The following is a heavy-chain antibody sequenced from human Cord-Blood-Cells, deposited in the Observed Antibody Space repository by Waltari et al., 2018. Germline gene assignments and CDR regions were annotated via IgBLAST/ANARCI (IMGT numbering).Heavy chain of an antibody. CDR3: AREYGGYCSSTSCYMSFDY. CDR1: GDSVSSNSAA. D-gene: IGHD2-2*02. J-gene: IGHJ4*02. V-gene: IGHV6-1*01. CDR2: TYYRSKWYN. Sequence: QVQLQQSGPGLVKPSKTLSLTCAISGDSVSSNSAAWNWIRQSPSRGLEWLGRTYYRSKWYNDYAVSVKSRRTINPDTSKNQFSLQLNSVTPEDTAVYYCAREYGGYCSSTSCYMSFDYWGQGTLVTVSS.